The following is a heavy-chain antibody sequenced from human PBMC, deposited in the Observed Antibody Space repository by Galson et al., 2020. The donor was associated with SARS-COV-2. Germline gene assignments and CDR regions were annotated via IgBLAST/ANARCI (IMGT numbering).Heavy chain of an antibody. CDR3: ATYRVRVFDP. CDR1: GGSISSGGTY. CDR2: TSYSGST. Sequence: SETLSLTCTVSGGSISSGGTYWGWIRQRPGKGLEWLGYTSYSGSTYYNPSLKSRLTISVDTSKNQFSLMPTSGTAADTAIYFCATYRVRVFDPWGQGTLVTVSS. D-gene: IGHD1-26*01. J-gene: IGHJ5*02. V-gene: IGHV4-31*03.